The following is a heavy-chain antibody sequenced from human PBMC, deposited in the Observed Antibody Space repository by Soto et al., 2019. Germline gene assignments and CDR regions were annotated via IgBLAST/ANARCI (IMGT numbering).Heavy chain of an antibody. CDR3: ARQGWNQRRNAFDI. CDR2: IYYTGST. V-gene: IGHV4-59*08. J-gene: IGHJ3*02. CDR1: GGSISSYY. D-gene: IGHD1-1*01. Sequence: SETLSLTCTASGGSISSYYWSWIRQPPGKGLEWIGFIYYTGSTKYNPPLQSRVTISVDTSKKQFSLKLSSVTAADTAVYYCARQGWNQRRNAFDIWGQGTMVTVSS.